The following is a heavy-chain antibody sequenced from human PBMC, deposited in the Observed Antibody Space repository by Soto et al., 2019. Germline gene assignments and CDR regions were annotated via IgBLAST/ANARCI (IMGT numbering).Heavy chain of an antibody. J-gene: IGHJ1*01. CDR3: ARDLLAYCNRGIGRSWRFQP. CDR1: GYTFTSND. V-gene: IGHV1-8*01. Sequence: QVQLVQSGAEVKKPGASVKVSCKASGYTFTSNDINWVRQATGQGLEWMGWMNPNSSKTVYAQKFQGRVTKTRNTAISTALLDPTILISEDTAVYYCARDLLAYCNRGIGRSWRFQPWGEGNLVTVSS. D-gene: IGHD2-15*01. CDR2: MNPNSSKT.